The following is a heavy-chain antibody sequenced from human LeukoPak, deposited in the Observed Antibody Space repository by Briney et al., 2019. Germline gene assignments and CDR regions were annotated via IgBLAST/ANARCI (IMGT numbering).Heavy chain of an antibody. CDR3: AREIGYCSGGSCSCFDY. CDR2: INPNSGGT. V-gene: IGHV1-2*02. Sequence: GASVKVSCKASGYTFTGYYMHWVRQAPGQGLEWMGWINPNSGGTNYAQKFQGRVTMTRDTSISTAYMELSRLRSDDTAVYYCAREIGYCSGGSCSCFDYWGQGTLVTVPS. J-gene: IGHJ4*02. D-gene: IGHD2-15*01. CDR1: GYTFTGYY.